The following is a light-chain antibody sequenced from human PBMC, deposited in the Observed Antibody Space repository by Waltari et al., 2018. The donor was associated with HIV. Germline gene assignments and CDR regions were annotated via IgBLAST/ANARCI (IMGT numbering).Light chain of an antibody. Sequence: QSALTQPASVSGSPGQSITISCTGTNSDVGCYNYVSWYQQHPGKAPKLLIYEITNRPSGISNRFSGAKSGNTASMTISGLQAEDEADYYCSSYTTTTTVLFGGGTKLTVL. CDR3: SSYTTTTTVL. CDR1: NSDVGCYNY. CDR2: EIT. J-gene: IGLJ2*01. V-gene: IGLV2-14*01.